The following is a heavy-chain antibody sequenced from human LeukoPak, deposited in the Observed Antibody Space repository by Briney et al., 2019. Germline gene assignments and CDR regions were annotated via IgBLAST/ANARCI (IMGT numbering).Heavy chain of an antibody. CDR3: ARVATAGTVADY. J-gene: IGHJ4*02. D-gene: IGHD6-13*01. CDR1: GFTFSTYT. V-gene: IGHV3-21*01. CDR2: ISSTSSYI. Sequence: NTGGSLRLSCAASGFTFSTYTMNWVRQAPGKELEWVSSISSTSSYIYYADSVKGRFTISRDNAKNSLYLQMNSLRAEDTAVYYCARVATAGTVADYWGQGTLVTVSS.